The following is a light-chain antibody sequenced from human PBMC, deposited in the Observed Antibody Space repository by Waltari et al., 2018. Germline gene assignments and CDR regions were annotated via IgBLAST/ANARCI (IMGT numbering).Light chain of an antibody. Sequence: QSALTQPRSVSGPPGQSVAISCTGTSSDVGGYNYVSWYQQHPGKAPKLMIYEVTKRPCGVPARFAGSKSGNTASLTISGLQADDEADYYCCSYAGPFGGGTKLTVL. CDR3: CSYAGP. CDR2: EVT. CDR1: SSDVGGYNY. V-gene: IGLV2-11*01. J-gene: IGLJ2*01.